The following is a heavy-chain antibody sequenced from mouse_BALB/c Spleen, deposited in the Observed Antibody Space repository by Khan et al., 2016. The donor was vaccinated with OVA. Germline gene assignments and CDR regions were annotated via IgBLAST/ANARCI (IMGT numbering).Heavy chain of an antibody. D-gene: IGHD2-4*01. J-gene: IGHJ3*01. CDR2: IWSGGTT. CDR1: GFSLTTYG. CDR3: ARNYDYDEGLAY. V-gene: IGHV2-2*02. Sequence: QVQLKQSGPGLVQPSQSLSITCTVSGFSLTTYGVHWVRQSPGKGLEWQGVIWSGGTTDYSAAFISRLGITKDNSKSQVFFKMNSLQANDTAIYYCARNYDYDEGLAYWGQGTLVTVSA.